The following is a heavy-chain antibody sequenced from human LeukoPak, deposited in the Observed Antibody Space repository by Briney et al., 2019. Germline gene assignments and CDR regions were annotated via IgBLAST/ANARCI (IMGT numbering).Heavy chain of an antibody. Sequence: NASETLSLTCTVSGGSINNGGYYWSWIRQHPGKGLEWIGYIYYSGSSYYNPSLRSRVTISVDTSKNHFSLKLSSVTAADTAVYYCARNRDGYNSFGYWGQGTLVTVSS. CDR2: IYYSGSS. CDR1: GGSINNGGYY. D-gene: IGHD5-24*01. J-gene: IGHJ4*02. CDR3: ARNRDGYNSFGY. V-gene: IGHV4-31*03.